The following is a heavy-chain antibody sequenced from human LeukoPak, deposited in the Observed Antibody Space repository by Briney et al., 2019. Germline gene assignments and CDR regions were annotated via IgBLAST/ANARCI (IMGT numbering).Heavy chain of an antibody. CDR1: GLTFSDYW. CDR3: TRDSYISNVYYGMDV. Sequence: GGSLRLSCAASGLTFSDYWMHWVRQAPGKGLVWISRINPDGSHTSYADSVKGRFTISRDNAKNTLYLQMNSLRAEDAAVYFCTRDSYISNVYYGMDVWGQGATVTVSS. J-gene: IGHJ6*02. V-gene: IGHV3-74*01. D-gene: IGHD1-26*01. CDR2: INPDGSHT.